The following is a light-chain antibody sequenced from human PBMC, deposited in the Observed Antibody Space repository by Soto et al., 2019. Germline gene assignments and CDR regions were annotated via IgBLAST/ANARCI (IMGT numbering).Light chain of an antibody. CDR1: QSITNY. CDR2: AAS. Sequence: DIPMTQSPSALSASVGDRVTITCRASQSITNYLNWYQHKPGQAPNLLIYAASTLQAGFPSRFRGSGSGTDFTLTISSLQPEDFATYFCQQSNSSPPTFGGGTKVEIK. J-gene: IGKJ4*01. CDR3: QQSNSSPPT. V-gene: IGKV1-39*01.